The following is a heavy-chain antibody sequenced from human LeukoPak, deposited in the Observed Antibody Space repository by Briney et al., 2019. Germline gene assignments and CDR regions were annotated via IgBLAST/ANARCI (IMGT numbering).Heavy chain of an antibody. J-gene: IGHJ4*02. CDR2: IYHSGDT. V-gene: IGHV4-38-2*01. CDR1: GYSISSGYY. CDR3: AKVGAYGDYARHDY. Sequence: SETLSLTCAVSGYSISSGYYWGWIQQPPGKGLEWIGNIYHSGDTYYNPSLKSRVTISADTSKNQFSLKLSSVTAADTAVYYCAKVGAYGDYARHDYWGQGTLVTVSS. D-gene: IGHD4-17*01.